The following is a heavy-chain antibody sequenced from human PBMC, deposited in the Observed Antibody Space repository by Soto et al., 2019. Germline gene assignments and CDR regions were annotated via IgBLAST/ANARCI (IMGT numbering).Heavy chain of an antibody. Sequence: PSESLSLTCTVSGGSISRNYWSWIRQPPGKGLEWIGYIYYTGTTNYNSSLKSRVTVSIDTSKNQFSLKLNSVTAADTAVYYCAKEEFNFGPVDYWGQGALVTVSS. V-gene: IGHV4-59*01. J-gene: IGHJ4*02. CDR3: AKEEFNFGPVDY. CDR2: IYYTGTT. CDR1: GGSISRNY. D-gene: IGHD1-1*01.